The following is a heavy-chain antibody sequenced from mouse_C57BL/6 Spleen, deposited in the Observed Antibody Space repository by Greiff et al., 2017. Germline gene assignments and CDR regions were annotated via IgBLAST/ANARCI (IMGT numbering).Heavy chain of an antibody. D-gene: IGHD2-1*01. CDR3: ARGGNYGNFPFAY. CDR1: GYTFTSYW. CDR2: IHPNSGST. V-gene: IGHV1-64*01. Sequence: QVQLQQPGAELVKPGASVKLSCKASGYTFTSYWMHWVKQRPGQGLEWIGMIHPNSGSTNYNEKFKSKATLTVDKSYSPAYMQSRSLTSEDSSVYYCARGGNYGNFPFAYWGQGTLVTVSA. J-gene: IGHJ3*01.